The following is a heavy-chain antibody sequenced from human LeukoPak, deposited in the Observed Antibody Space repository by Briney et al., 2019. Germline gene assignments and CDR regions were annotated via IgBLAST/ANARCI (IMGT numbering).Heavy chain of an antibody. J-gene: IGHJ4*02. CDR3: ARYRGTYGYYFDY. CDR2: ISAYSGTT. CDR1: GYTFTHSG. V-gene: IGHV1-18*01. Sequence: ASVKVSCKASGYTFTHSGINWVRQAPGQGLEWMGWISAYSGTTNYAQKFQGRVTMTIDTSTTTAYMELRGLAFDDTAVYYCARYRGTYGYYFDYWGQGKLVIVSS. D-gene: IGHD5-24*01.